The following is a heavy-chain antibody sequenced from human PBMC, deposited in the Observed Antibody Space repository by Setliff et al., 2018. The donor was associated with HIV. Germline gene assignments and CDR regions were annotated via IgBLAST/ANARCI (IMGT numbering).Heavy chain of an antibody. CDR2: ISTKTGNP. D-gene: IGHD2-2*01. J-gene: IGHJ5*01. Sequence: ASVKVSCKASGYTFTSRALSWVRQAPGQGLEWMEWISTKTGNPTYAQGFTGRLVFSVDISGETAFLEINGLKSDDTGVYYCARDFRTVVSAHSTFDSWGQGSQVTVSS. CDR3: ARDFRTVVSAHSTFDS. V-gene: IGHV7-4-1*02. CDR1: GYTFTSRA.